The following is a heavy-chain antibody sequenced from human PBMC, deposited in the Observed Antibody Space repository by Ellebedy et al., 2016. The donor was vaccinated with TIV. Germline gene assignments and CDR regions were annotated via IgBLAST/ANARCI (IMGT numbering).Heavy chain of an antibody. J-gene: IGHJ3*02. Sequence: SETLSLXXAVYGGSFSGYYWSWIRQPPGKGLEWIGEINHSGSTNYNPSLKSRVTISVDTSKNQFSLKLSSVTAADTAVYYCARHVSYYGSGSYPLDIWGQGTMVTVSS. CDR1: GGSFSGYY. V-gene: IGHV4-34*01. CDR2: INHSGST. D-gene: IGHD3-10*01. CDR3: ARHVSYYGSGSYPLDI.